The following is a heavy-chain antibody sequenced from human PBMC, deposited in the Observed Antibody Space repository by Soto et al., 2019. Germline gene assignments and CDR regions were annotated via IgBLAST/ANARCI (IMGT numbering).Heavy chain of an antibody. V-gene: IGHV4-34*01. CDR3: ARAVVWGVDY. CDR2: ITHSGST. D-gene: IGHD7-27*01. Sequence: QVQLQQWGAGLLKPSETLSLTCAVYGGSFSGYYWSWIRQPPGKGLEWIGDITHSGSTNYNPSLKSRVTISVDTSKNQFSLKLSSVTAADTAVYYCARAVVWGVDYWGQGTLVTVSS. J-gene: IGHJ4*02. CDR1: GGSFSGYY.